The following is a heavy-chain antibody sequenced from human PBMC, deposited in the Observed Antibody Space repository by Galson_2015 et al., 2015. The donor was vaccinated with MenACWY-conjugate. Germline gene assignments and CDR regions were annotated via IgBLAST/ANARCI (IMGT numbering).Heavy chain of an antibody. CDR3: ARDRYYYDSSGPLVYWYFDL. D-gene: IGHD3-22*01. V-gene: IGHV1-3*01. CDR1: GYTFTRYA. J-gene: IGHJ2*01. Sequence: SVKVSCKASGYTFTRYAMQWVRQAPGQRLEWMGWINAGNGNTKYAQKFQGRVNITRDTSASTAYMELSSLRSEDTAVYYCARDRYYYDSSGPLVYWYFDLWGRGTLVTVSS. CDR2: INAGNGNT.